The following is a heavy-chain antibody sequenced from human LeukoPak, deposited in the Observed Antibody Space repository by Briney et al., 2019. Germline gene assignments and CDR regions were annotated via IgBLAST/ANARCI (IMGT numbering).Heavy chain of an antibody. Sequence: SETLSLTCTVSGGSISSGGYYWSWIRQHPGKGLEWIGYIYYSGSTYYNPSLKSRVTISVDTSKNQFSLKLSSVTAADTAMYYCARHSGYPYYMDVWGKGTTVTVSS. CDR2: IYYSGST. V-gene: IGHV4-31*03. J-gene: IGHJ6*03. CDR3: ARHSGYPYYMDV. D-gene: IGHD5-12*01. CDR1: GGSISSGGYY.